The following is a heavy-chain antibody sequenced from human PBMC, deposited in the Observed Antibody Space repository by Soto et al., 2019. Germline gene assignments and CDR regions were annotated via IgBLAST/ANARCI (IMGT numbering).Heavy chain of an antibody. Sequence: PGGSLRLSSAASGFTFSSYGMHWVRQAPGKGLEWVAVISYDGSNKYYADSVKGRFTISRDNSKNTLYLQMNSLRAEDTAVYYCARGDQGFDYWGQGTLVTVSS. V-gene: IGHV3-30*03. CDR2: ISYDGSNK. J-gene: IGHJ4*02. D-gene: IGHD3-16*01. CDR1: GFTFSSYG. CDR3: ARGDQGFDY.